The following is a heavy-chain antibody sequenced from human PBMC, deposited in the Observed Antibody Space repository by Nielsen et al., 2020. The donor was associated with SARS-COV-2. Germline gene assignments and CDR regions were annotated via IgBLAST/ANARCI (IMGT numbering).Heavy chain of an antibody. CDR3: ARGNGWGSYFDY. J-gene: IGHJ4*02. CDR2: ISYDGSNK. CDR1: GFTFSSYA. V-gene: IGHV3-30-3*01. D-gene: IGHD7-27*01. Sequence: SLNISCASSGFTFSSYAMHLVRHAPGKVLECVAVISYDGSNKYYVDSVKGRFTISRDNSKNTLYLQINSLRAEDTAVYYCARGNGWGSYFDYWGQGTLVTVSS.